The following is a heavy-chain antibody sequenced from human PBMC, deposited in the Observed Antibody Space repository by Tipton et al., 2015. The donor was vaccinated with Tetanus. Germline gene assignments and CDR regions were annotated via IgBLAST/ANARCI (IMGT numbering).Heavy chain of an antibody. Sequence: TLSLTCAVYGGSLSGYHWSWIRQPPGKGLEWIGYVYYTGSTNHNPSLKSRVTISMDRSKNQISLQLTSVTAADTAVYFCAGVTAQRTELYFDHWGQGTLVTVSS. CDR1: GGSLSGYH. D-gene: IGHD6-13*01. V-gene: IGHV4-59*01. J-gene: IGHJ4*02. CDR2: VYYTGST. CDR3: AGVTAQRTELYFDH.